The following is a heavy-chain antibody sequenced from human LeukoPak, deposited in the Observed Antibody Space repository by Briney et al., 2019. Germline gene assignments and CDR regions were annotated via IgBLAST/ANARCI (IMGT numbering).Heavy chain of an antibody. CDR2: ISSNGGST. J-gene: IGHJ4*02. CDR3: ARGKGGYSYGQGFDY. D-gene: IGHD5-18*01. CDR1: GFTFSSYG. Sequence: GGSLRLSCAASGFTFSSYGMHWVRQAPGKGLEYVSAISSNGGSTYYANSVKGRFTISRDNSKNTLYLQMGSLRAEDMAVYYCARGKGGYSYGQGFDYWGQGTLVTVSS. V-gene: IGHV3-64*01.